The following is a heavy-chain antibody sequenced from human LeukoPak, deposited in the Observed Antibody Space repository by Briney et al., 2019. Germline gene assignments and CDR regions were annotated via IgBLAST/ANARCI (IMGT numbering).Heavy chain of an antibody. CDR3: AVIAVADSAWDWFDP. J-gene: IGHJ5*02. CDR2: IIPIFGTA. Sequence: SVKVSCKASGGTFSSYAISWVRQAPGQGLEWMGGIIPIFGTANYAQRFQGRVTITADESTSTAYMELSSLRSEDTAVYYCAVIAVADSAWDWFDPWGQGTLVTVSS. D-gene: IGHD6-19*01. V-gene: IGHV1-69*13. CDR1: GGTFSSYA.